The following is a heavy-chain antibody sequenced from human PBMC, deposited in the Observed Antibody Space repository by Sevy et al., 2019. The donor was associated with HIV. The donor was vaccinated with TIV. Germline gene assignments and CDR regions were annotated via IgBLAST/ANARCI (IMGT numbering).Heavy chain of an antibody. J-gene: IGHJ4*02. CDR1: GFTFGDYC. CDR2: LKSDVYGGTV. CDR3: TRWKAAQSIFDY. Sequence: GGSLRLPCTASGFTFGDYCMSWVRQAPGKGLEWVAFLKSDVYGGTVDHAASVRGRFVISRDDSKTIAYLQINDLKTEDTGVYYCTRWKAAQSIFDYWGQGALVTVSS. V-gene: IGHV3-49*04. D-gene: IGHD6-13*01.